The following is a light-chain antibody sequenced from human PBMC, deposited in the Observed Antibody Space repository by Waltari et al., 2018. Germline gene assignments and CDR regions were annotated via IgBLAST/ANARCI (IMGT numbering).Light chain of an antibody. CDR2: DTS. CDR1: TGTVTSGPY. CDR3: LLLYSGARWV. J-gene: IGLJ3*02. V-gene: IGLV7-46*01. Sequence: QAVVTQEPSLTVSPGGTVTLTCGSSTGTVTSGPYPYWFQQKPGQAPRTLIYDTSNKHSWTPARFSGSLLGGKAALTLSGAQPEDEADYYCLLLYSGARWVFGGGTKLTVL.